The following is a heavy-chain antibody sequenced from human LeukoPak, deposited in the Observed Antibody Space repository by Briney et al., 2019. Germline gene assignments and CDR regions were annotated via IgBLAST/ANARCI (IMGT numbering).Heavy chain of an antibody. D-gene: IGHD2-2*02. Sequence: TGGSLRLSCAASGSTFSSYGMSWVRQAPGKGLEWVSGISGSGGSTYYADSVKGRFTISRDNSKNTLYLQMNSLRAEGTAVYYCAKAVSCSSTSCYRSYGMDVWGQGTTVTVSS. CDR2: ISGSGGST. V-gene: IGHV3-23*01. CDR3: AKAVSCSSTSCYRSYGMDV. CDR1: GSTFSSYG. J-gene: IGHJ6*02.